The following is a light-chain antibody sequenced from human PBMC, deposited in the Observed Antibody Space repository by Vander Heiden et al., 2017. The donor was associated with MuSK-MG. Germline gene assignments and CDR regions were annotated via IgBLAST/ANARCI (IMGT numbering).Light chain of an antibody. CDR3: QQYAFT. CDR2: DAS. Sequence: DIQMTQSPSSLSASVGDRVTITCQASQDISNYLNWYQQKPGKAPKLLIYDASNLETGVTSRVSGSGSGTDFTFTISSLQPEDIATDYCQQYAFTFGGGTKVEIK. V-gene: IGKV1-33*01. J-gene: IGKJ4*01. CDR1: QDISNY.